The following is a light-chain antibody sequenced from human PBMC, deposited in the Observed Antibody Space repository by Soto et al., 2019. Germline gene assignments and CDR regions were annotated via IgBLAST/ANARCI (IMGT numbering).Light chain of an antibody. J-gene: IGLJ3*02. CDR2: SNN. CDR3: AACEDSRNGGV. CDR1: SSNIGSNT. Sequence: QSVLTQPPSASGTPGQRVTISCSGSSSNIGSNTVNWYQQLPGTAPKLLIYSNNQRPSGVPDRFSGSKSGTSASLAISGLQPEDEADYYCAACEDSRNGGVLGGGTKVTAL. V-gene: IGLV1-44*01.